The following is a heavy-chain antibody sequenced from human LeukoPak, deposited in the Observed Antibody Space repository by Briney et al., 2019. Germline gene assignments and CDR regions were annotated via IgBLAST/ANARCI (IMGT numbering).Heavy chain of an antibody. CDR3: ARIHYDSSGYPDAFDI. V-gene: IGHV1-8*01. Sequence: ASVKVSCKASGYTFTSYDINWVRQATGQGLEWMGWMNPNSGNTGYAQKFQGRVTMTRNTSISTAYMELSSLRSEDTAVYYCARIHYDSSGYPDAFDIWGQGTMVTVSS. D-gene: IGHD3-22*01. CDR2: MNPNSGNT. CDR1: GYTFTSYD. J-gene: IGHJ3*02.